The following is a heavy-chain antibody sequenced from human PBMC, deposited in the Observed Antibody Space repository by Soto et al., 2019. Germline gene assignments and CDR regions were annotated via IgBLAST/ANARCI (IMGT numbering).Heavy chain of an antibody. D-gene: IGHD3-10*01. CDR1: GGSFSAYY. V-gene: IGHV4-34*01. J-gene: IGHJ5*02. CDR2: ISPSGRT. CDR3: ARGTLVRDIARNSGFDP. Sequence: SETLSLTCAVYGGSFSAYYWTWIRQAPGKGLEWIGKISPSGRTNYNPSLHSRVIISVDTSKNQFSLKLTSVTAADSAVYYCARGTLVRDIARNSGFDPWGQGTLVTVSS.